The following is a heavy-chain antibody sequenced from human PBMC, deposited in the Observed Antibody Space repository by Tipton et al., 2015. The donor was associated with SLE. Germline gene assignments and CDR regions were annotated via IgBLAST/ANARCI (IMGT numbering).Heavy chain of an antibody. CDR2: ISARGVTT. D-gene: IGHD2-15*01. J-gene: IGHJ6*02. CDR1: GFTFSIFS. V-gene: IGHV3-23*01. Sequence: SLRLSCAASGFTFSIFSMSWVRQAPGRGLGWFSTISARGVTTSYEDSVKGRFTISRDNSKNTLFLQMSSLRGEDTAVYYCAKDTLTAATHGMDVWGQGTTVTVSS. CDR3: AKDTLTAATHGMDV.